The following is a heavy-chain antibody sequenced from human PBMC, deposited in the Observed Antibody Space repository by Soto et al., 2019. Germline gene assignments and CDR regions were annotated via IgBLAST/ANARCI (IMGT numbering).Heavy chain of an antibody. Sequence: ASVKVSCKASGYTFTSYGISWVRQAPGQGLEWMGWISAYNGNTNYAQKLQGRVTMTTDTSTSTAYMELRSLRSDDTAVYYCARVDIVVVIAIPGKGPFDYWGQGTLVTVSS. CDR3: ARVDIVVVIAIPGKGPFDY. CDR1: GYTFTSYG. CDR2: ISAYNGNT. V-gene: IGHV1-18*01. J-gene: IGHJ4*02. D-gene: IGHD2-21*01.